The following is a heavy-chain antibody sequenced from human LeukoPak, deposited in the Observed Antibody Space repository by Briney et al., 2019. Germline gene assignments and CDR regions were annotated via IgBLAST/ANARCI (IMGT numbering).Heavy chain of an antibody. D-gene: IGHD6-6*01. Sequence: PSETLSLTCTVSGGSISSSSYYWGWIRQPPGKGLEWIGSIYRSGSTYYNPSLKSRVTISVDMSKNQFSLKLSSVTAADTAVYYCARGDSSSSPDFDYWGQGTLVTVSS. CDR3: ARGDSSSSPDFDY. J-gene: IGHJ4*02. CDR2: IYRSGST. CDR1: GGSISSSSYY. V-gene: IGHV4-39*07.